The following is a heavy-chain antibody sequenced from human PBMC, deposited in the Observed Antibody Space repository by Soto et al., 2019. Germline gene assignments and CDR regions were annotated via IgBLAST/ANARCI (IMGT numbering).Heavy chain of an antibody. V-gene: IGHV3-13*01. Sequence: EVQLVESGGGLVQPGGSLRLSCAASGFGFNGYDMHWVRQAPGKNLEWVAAISTAGDTYYLGSVKGRFTISREDAKNSLSLQMNSLIVGDTAVYYCARGGDRFDGMDVWGQGTTVTVSS. CDR3: ARGGDRFDGMDV. CDR1: GFGFNGYD. D-gene: IGHD3-16*01. CDR2: ISTAGDT. J-gene: IGHJ6*02.